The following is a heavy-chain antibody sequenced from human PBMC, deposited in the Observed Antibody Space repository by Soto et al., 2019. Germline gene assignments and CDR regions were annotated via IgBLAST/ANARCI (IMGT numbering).Heavy chain of an antibody. J-gene: IGHJ6*02. CDR2: VSGSGGTT. CDR3: AKGGVGYYDSTGYYLYYYYGMDV. Sequence: EVQLLESGGGLVQPGGSLRLSCAASGFTFSSYSMFWVRQAPGRGLAWVSAVSGSGGTTYYEDSVKGRFTIPRDNYCNTLQLQMNRLRGEGTAVYYCAKGGVGYYDSTGYYLYYYYGMDVWGQGTTVTVSS. V-gene: IGHV3-23*01. CDR1: GFTFSSYS. D-gene: IGHD3-22*01.